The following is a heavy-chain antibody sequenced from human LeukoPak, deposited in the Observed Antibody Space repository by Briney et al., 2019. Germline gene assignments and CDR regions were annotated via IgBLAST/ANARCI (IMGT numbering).Heavy chain of an antibody. CDR2: IYYSGST. CDR1: GYSISSGYY. Sequence: SETLSLTCTVSGYSISSGYYWGWIRQPPGKGLEWIGSIYYSGSTYYNPSLKSRVTISVDTSKNQFSLKLSSVTAADTAVYYCARDRGITMVRGRWFDPWGQGTLVTVSS. CDR3: ARDRGITMVRGRWFDP. D-gene: IGHD3-10*01. V-gene: IGHV4-38-2*02. J-gene: IGHJ5*02.